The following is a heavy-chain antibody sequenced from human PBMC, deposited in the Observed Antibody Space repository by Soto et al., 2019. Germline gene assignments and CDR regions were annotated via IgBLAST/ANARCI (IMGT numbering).Heavy chain of an antibody. D-gene: IGHD6-6*01. CDR1: GYTFTSYD. CDR3: ARRQLVPPYYYYYSGMDV. J-gene: IGHJ6*02. V-gene: IGHV1-8*01. Sequence: ASVKVSCKASGYTFTSYDINWVRQATGQGLEWMGWMNPNSGNTGYAQKFQGRVTMTRNTSISTAYMELSSLRSEDTAVYYCARRQLVPPYYYYYSGMDVWGQGTTVTVSS. CDR2: MNPNSGNT.